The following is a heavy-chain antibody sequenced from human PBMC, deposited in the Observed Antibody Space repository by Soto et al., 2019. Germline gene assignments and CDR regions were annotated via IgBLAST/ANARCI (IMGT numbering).Heavy chain of an antibody. CDR1: GGSISNYH. D-gene: IGHD3-3*01. Sequence: QEQLQESGPRLVKPSETLSLTCSVSGGSISNYHWSWIRQPPGKGLSWIGYISYTGSTNYSPSLKSRVTMLLATSKKQFSLKLSSVTAADTAVYYCARVAADAYWSGYDDYWGQGTLVTVSS. CDR3: ARVAADAYWSGYDDY. V-gene: IGHV4-59*01. J-gene: IGHJ4*02. CDR2: ISYTGST.